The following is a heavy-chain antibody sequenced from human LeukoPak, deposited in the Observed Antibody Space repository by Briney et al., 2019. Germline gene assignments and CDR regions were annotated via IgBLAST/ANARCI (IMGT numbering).Heavy chain of an antibody. Sequence: GESLKISCQGSGYNFAIYYIAWVRQVPGKGLEWVGVIFPGNSDTKYSPSFQGQVTISADTSINTAYLQWSSLEASDTDIYYRARGYGGDDNYFGDWGQGTLVTVS. CDR3: ARGYGGDDNYFGD. V-gene: IGHV5-51*01. D-gene: IGHD3-10*01. J-gene: IGHJ4*02. CDR2: IFPGNSDT. CDR1: GYNFAIYY.